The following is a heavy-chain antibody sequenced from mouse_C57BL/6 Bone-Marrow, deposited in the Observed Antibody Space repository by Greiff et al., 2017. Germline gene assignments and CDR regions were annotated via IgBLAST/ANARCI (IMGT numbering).Heavy chain of an antibody. Sequence: EVQVVESGEGLVKPGGSLKLSCAASGFTFSSYAMSWVRQTPEKRLEWVAYISSGGDYIYYADTVKDRFTISRDNARNTLCLKMRSLKSEDTAMYYCTREGVLRRYFDVWGTGTTVTVAS. V-gene: IGHV5-9-1*02. D-gene: IGHD2-4*01. CDR3: TREGVLRRYFDV. J-gene: IGHJ1*03. CDR1: GFTFSSYA. CDR2: ISSGGDYI.